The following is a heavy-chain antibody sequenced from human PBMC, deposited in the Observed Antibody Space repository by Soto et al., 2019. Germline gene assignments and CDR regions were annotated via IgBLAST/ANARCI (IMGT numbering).Heavy chain of an antibody. Sequence: EVQLVESGGGLVQPGRSLRLSCAASGFTFDDYAMHWVRQAPGKGLEWFSGISWNSGSIGYADSVKGRFTISRDNAKNSLYLQMNSLRAEDTALYYCAKGEYQLLYSPSWFDPWGQGTLVTVSS. CDR1: GFTFDDYA. CDR2: ISWNSGSI. J-gene: IGHJ5*02. CDR3: AKGEYQLLYSPSWFDP. D-gene: IGHD2-2*02. V-gene: IGHV3-9*01.